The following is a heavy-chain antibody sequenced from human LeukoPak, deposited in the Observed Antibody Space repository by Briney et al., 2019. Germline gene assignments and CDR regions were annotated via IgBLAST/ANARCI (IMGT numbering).Heavy chain of an antibody. D-gene: IGHD5-24*01. CDR1: GGSISSYY. V-gene: IGHV4-59*01. CDR2: IYYSGST. J-gene: IGHJ4*02. CDR3: ARALDGYNAFDY. Sequence: SETLSLTCTVSGGSISSYYWSWIRQPPGRGLEWIGYIYYSGSTNYNPSLKSRVTISVDTSKNQFSLKLSSVTAADTAVYYCARALDGYNAFDYWGQGALVTVSS.